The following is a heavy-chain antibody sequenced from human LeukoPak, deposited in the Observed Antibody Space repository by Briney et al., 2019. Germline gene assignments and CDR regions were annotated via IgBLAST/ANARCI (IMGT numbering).Heavy chain of an antibody. D-gene: IGHD3-10*01. CDR1: GFTVSSNY. CDR2: IYSGGST. J-gene: IGHJ5*02. CDR3: ARVTRLWFGEVGT. Sequence: GGSLRLSCAASGFTVSSNYMSWVRQAPGKGLEWVAVIYSGGSTYYADSVKGRFTISRDNSKNTLYLQMNSLRAEDTAVYYCARVTRLWFGEVGTWGQGTLVTVSS. V-gene: IGHV3-53*01.